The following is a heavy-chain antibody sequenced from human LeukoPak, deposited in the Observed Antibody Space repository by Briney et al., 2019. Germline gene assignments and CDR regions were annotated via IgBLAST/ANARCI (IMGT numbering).Heavy chain of an antibody. CDR2: ISSSSSYI. D-gene: IGHD6-19*01. J-gene: IGHJ4*02. CDR1: GFTFSSYS. CDR3: ARVQIAVAGYFDY. Sequence: GGSLRLSCAASGFTFSSYSMNWVRQAPGKGLEWVSSISSSSSYIYYADSVKGRFTISRDNAKNSLYLQMNSLRAEDTAVYYCARVQIAVAGYFDYWGQGTLVTVSS. V-gene: IGHV3-21*01.